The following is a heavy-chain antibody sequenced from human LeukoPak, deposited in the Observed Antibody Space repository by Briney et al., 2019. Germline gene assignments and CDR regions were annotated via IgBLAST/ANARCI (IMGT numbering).Heavy chain of an antibody. J-gene: IGHJ4*02. V-gene: IGHV3-7*03. D-gene: IGHD3-3*01. CDR2: MKEDGSET. Sequence: GGSLRLSCAASGSIFSCCWMAWVRQAPGKGLEWVAHMKEDGSETYYVGSVKGRFTISRDNTKNSLYLQMNSLRAEDTAVYYCAREGTFGVVDYFDYWGLGTQVTVSS. CDR3: AREGTFGVVDYFDY. CDR1: GSIFSCCW.